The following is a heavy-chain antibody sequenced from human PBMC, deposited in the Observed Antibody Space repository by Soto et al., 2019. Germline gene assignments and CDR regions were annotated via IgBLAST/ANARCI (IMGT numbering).Heavy chain of an antibody. V-gene: IGHV4-30-4*01. Sequence: SETLSLTCTVSGGSISSGDYYWSWIRQPPGKGLEWIGYIYYSGSTYYNPSLKSRVTISVDTSKNQFSLKLSSVTAADTAVYYCARVRLHGSGSYPIDYWGQGTLVTVSS. CDR1: GGSISSGDYY. CDR3: ARVRLHGSGSYPIDY. CDR2: IYYSGST. D-gene: IGHD3-10*01. J-gene: IGHJ4*02.